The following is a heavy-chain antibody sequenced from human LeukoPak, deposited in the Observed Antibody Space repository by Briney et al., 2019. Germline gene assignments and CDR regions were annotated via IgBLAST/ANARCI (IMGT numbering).Heavy chain of an antibody. CDR2: IRYDGSNK. CDR1: GFTFNSYG. D-gene: IGHD6-13*01. CDR3: AKDHYLGAAGKTFDY. J-gene: IGHJ4*02. Sequence: GGSLRLSCAASGFTFNSYGMHWVRQAPGKGPEWVAFIRYDGSNKYYADSVKGRFTISRDNSKNTLYLQMNSLRAEDTAVYYCAKDHYLGAAGKTFDYWGQGTLVTVSS. V-gene: IGHV3-30*02.